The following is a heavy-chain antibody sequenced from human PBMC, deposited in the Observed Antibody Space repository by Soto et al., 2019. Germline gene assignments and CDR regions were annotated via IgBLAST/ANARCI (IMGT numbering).Heavy chain of an antibody. CDR1: GGSISSSNW. CDR2: IYHSGST. D-gene: IGHD6-13*01. V-gene: IGHV4-4*02. Sequence: QVQLQESGPGRVKPSGTLSLTCAVSGGSISSSNWWSWVRQPPGKGLEWIGEIYHSGSTNYNPSLKSRVTMSVDKSKNQFSLILSSVTAADTAVYYCARVPRAAAGTDWGQGTLVTVSS. CDR3: ARVPRAAAGTD. J-gene: IGHJ4*02.